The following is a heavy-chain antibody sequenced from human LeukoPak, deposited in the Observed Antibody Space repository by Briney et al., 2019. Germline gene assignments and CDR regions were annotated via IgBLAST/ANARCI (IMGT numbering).Heavy chain of an antibody. CDR3: ARDRESSGFFSYYYGMDV. J-gene: IGHJ6*02. V-gene: IGHV1-46*02. Sequence: GASVKVSCKASGYTFNTDYFHWVRQAPGQGLEWMGIIKSRGGSTTYAQKFQGRVTMTTDTSTSTVYMDLSNLTYEDTAVYYCARDRESSGFFSYYYGMDVWGQGTTVTVSS. D-gene: IGHD6-19*01. CDR2: IKSRGGST. CDR1: GYTFNTDY.